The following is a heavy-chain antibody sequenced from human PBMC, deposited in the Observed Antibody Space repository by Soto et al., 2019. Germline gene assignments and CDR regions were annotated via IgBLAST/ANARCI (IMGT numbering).Heavy chain of an antibody. Sequence: QGQLVQYGGEVKKPGASVKVSCKASSYTFTRCGISWVRQAHGQGVEWMGWISGYNGDTKYAQKFQGRVTMTVDTSTTTAYMELRSLTSDDRAVYYCAKNGQPPYYYYGMDVWGQGTTVTVSS. CDR2: ISGYNGDT. CDR1: SYTFTRCG. CDR3: AKNGQPPYYYYGMDV. J-gene: IGHJ6*02. V-gene: IGHV1-18*01. D-gene: IGHD2-8*01.